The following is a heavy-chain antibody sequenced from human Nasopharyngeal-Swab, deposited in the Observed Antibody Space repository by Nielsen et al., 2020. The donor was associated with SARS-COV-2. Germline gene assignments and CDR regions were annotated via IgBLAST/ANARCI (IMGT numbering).Heavy chain of an antibody. V-gene: IGHV1-46*01. CDR2: IIPSGGST. D-gene: IGHD3-16*01. J-gene: IGHJ5*02. CDR3: ARGAVHHMLDL. Sequence: WVRQAPGQGPEWLGLIIPSGGSTAYAQKFQGRVTMTRDTSTSTAYMELSSLRSDDTAVYFCARGAVHHMLDLWGQGTRVTVSS.